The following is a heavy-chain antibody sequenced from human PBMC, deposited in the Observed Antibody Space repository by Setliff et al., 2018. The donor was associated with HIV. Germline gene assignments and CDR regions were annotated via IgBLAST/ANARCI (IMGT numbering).Heavy chain of an antibody. J-gene: IGHJ6*03. CDR3: ARCVTYYNFWSGYWGYYYYMDV. V-gene: IGHV4-4*08. D-gene: IGHD3-3*01. CDR2: IYTSGST. Sequence: PSETLSLTCTVSGGSISSYYWSWIRQPPGKGLEWIGYIYTSGSTNYNPSLKSRVTISVDTSKNQFSLKLSSVTAADTAVYYCARCVTYYNFWSGYWGYYYYMDVWGKGTTVTVSS. CDR1: GGSISSYY.